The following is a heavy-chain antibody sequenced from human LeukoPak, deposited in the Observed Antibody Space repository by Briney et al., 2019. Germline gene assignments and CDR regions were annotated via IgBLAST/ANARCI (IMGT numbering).Heavy chain of an antibody. Sequence: PGGSLRLSCAASGFTFSSYAMSWVRQAPGKGLEWVSAISGSGGSTYYADSVKGRFTISRDNSKNTLYLQMNSLRAEDTAVYYCAKDSVAGDYYYYYGMDAWGQGTTVTVSS. CDR3: AKDSVAGDYYYYYGMDA. D-gene: IGHD6-19*01. J-gene: IGHJ6*02. V-gene: IGHV3-23*01. CDR2: ISGSGGST. CDR1: GFTFSSYA.